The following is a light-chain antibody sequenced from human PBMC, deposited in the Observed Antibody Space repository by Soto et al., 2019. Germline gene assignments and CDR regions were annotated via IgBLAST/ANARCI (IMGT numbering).Light chain of an antibody. CDR1: NSDVGGYNF. V-gene: IGLV2-14*01. CDR2: GVY. Sequence: QSVLTQPRSVSGSPGQSVTISCTGTNSDVGGYNFVSWHQHHPGKAPKLIIFGVYDRPSGVSDRFSGSKSGNTASLTIFGLQLEDEAVYYCSSYTSGSTLPWVFGTGTKVTVL. CDR3: SSYTSGSTLPWV. J-gene: IGLJ1*01.